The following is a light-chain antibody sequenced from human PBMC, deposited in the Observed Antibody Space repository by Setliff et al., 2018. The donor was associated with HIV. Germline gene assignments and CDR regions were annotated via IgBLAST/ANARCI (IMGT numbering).Light chain of an antibody. J-gene: IGLJ1*01. CDR1: SSDIGRYNS. Sequence: QSVLTQPASVSGSPGQSITIPCTGTSSDIGRYNSVSWYQQNPGKPPKLIIYDVSNRPSGVSDRFSGSKSGNTASLTISGLQAEDEADYYCSSYISSSTLYVFGTGTKV. V-gene: IGLV2-14*03. CDR3: SSYISSSTLYV. CDR2: DVS.